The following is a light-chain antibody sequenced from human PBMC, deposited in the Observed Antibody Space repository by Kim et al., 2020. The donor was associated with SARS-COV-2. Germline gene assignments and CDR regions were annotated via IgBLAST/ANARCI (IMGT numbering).Light chain of an antibody. CDR1: SGSIASDY. CDR2: ENN. Sequence: NFMLTQPLSVSESPGRTVTISCTRSSGSIASDYVQWYQQRPGSAPAILIYENNERPSGVPDRLSASIDTSSNSASLSISGLRTEDEADYYCQSFDGNTLVVFGGGTQLTVL. CDR3: QSFDGNTLVV. V-gene: IGLV6-57*04. J-gene: IGLJ2*01.